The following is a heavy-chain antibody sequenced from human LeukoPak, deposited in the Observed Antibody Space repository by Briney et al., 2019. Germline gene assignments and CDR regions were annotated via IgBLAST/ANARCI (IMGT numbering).Heavy chain of an antibody. Sequence: GGTLRLSCAASGFTFSSYAMNWVRQAPGKGLEWVSAISGSGDNTYYADSVKGRFTISRDNSKNTLYLQMNSLRAEDTAVYYCARDGSAWLNYYYYMDVWGKGTTVTISS. D-gene: IGHD6-19*01. CDR3: ARDGSAWLNYYYYMDV. CDR1: GFTFSSYA. J-gene: IGHJ6*03. V-gene: IGHV3-23*01. CDR2: ISGSGDNT.